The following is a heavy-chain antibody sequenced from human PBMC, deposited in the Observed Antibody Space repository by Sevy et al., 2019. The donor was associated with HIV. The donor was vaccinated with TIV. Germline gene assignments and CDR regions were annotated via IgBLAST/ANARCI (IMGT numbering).Heavy chain of an antibody. CDR3: ARDNGGNDYYYYGMDV. J-gene: IGHJ6*02. CDR2: ISSSSNDI. D-gene: IGHD2-15*01. V-gene: IGHV3-21*01. CDR1: GFIFSNYN. Sequence: GGSLRLSCAASGFIFSNYNMKWVRQAPGKGLEWVSSISSSSNDIYYADSVKGRFTISRDNAKNSLYLQMNSLRAEDTAVYYCARDNGGNDYYYYGMDVWGQGTTVTVSS.